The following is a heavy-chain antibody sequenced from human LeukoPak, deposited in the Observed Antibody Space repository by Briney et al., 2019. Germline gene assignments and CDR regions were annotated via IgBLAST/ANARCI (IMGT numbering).Heavy chain of an antibody. V-gene: IGHV3-33*01. CDR1: GFTFSSYG. D-gene: IGHD6-13*01. Sequence: GGSLRLSCAASGFTFSSYGVHWVRQAPGKGLEWVAVIWYDGSNKYYADSVKGRFTISRDNSKNTLYLQMNSLRAEDTAVYYCARDRRIAAAGYYFDYWGQGTLVTVSS. CDR3: ARDRRIAAAGYYFDY. J-gene: IGHJ4*02. CDR2: IWYDGSNK.